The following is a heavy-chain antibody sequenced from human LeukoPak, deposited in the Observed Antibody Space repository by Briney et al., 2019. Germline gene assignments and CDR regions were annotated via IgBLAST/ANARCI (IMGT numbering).Heavy chain of an antibody. V-gene: IGHV3-74*01. D-gene: IGHD5-24*01. CDR2: INSDGSST. Sequence: GGFLRLSCAASGFTFSSYWMHWVRQAPGKGLVWVSRINSDGSSTSYADSVKGRFTISRDNAKNTLYLQMNSLRAEDTAVYYCARVKRWLQLLAFDIWGQGTMVTVSS. CDR3: ARVKRWLQLLAFDI. J-gene: IGHJ3*02. CDR1: GFTFSSYW.